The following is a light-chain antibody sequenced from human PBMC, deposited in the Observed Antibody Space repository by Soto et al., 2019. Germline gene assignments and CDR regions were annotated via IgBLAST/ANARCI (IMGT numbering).Light chain of an antibody. CDR3: QQYNDWPSRT. Sequence: EIVMTQSPATLSASPGERATLSCRASQSVANSLAWYQQKPGQAPRLLIYDVATRATGIPARFSGSGSGTEFTLTISSLQSEDFALYYCQQYNDWPSRTFGQGTKVDIK. J-gene: IGKJ1*01. CDR1: QSVANS. CDR2: DVA. V-gene: IGKV3-15*01.